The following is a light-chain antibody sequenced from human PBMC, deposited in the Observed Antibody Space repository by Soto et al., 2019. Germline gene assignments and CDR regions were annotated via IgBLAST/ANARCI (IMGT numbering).Light chain of an antibody. J-gene: IGLJ2*01. CDR1: SGSIARNY. CDR3: QSYDSNNGDVV. CDR2: EDN. V-gene: IGLV6-57*01. Sequence: NFMLTQPHSVSESPGKTVTISCTRSSGSIARNYVQWYQQRPGSSPTTVIYEDNQRPSGVPDRFSGSIDSSSNSASLTISGLKIEDEADYYCQSYDSNNGDVVFGGGTKVTVL.